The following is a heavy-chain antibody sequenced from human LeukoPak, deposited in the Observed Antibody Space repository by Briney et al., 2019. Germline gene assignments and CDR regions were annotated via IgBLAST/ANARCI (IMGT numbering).Heavy chain of an antibody. Sequence: SVKVSCKASGGTFSSYAISWVRQAPGQGLEWMGRIIPILDITNYAQKFQGRVTITADKSTSTAYMELSSLRSEDTAVYYCARVAREIVVVPAATTEFDYWGQGTLVTVSS. V-gene: IGHV1-69*04. D-gene: IGHD2-2*01. CDR3: ARVAREIVVVPAATTEFDY. CDR1: GGTFSSYA. CDR2: IIPILDIT. J-gene: IGHJ4*02.